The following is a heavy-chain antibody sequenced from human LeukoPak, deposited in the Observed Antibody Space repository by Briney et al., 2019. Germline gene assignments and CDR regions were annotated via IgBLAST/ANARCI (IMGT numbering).Heavy chain of an antibody. CDR1: GGSISSGGYY. J-gene: IGHJ4*02. CDR3: ASFGTCSSTSCYTGTKDY. Sequence: KASQTLSLTCTVSGGSISSGGYYWSWIRQHPGKGLEWIGYIYYSGSTYYNPSLKSRVTISVDTSKNQFSLKLSSVTAADTAVYYCASFGTCSSTSCYTGTKDYWGQGTLVTVSS. CDR2: IYYSGST. V-gene: IGHV4-31*03. D-gene: IGHD2-2*02.